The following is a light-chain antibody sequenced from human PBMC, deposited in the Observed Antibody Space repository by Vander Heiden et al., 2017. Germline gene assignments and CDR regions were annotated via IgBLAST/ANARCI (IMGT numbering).Light chain of an antibody. CDR2: DAS. V-gene: IGKV1-33*01. CDR3: QHFDSLPPT. Sequence: DIQMTQSPSSLSASVGDRVSITCQASQDISNYLNWYQQTPGKAPKLLIYDASNLEAGVPSRFSGSGSGTHFTLTISSLQAEDIATYYCQHFDSLPPTIGGGTKVEIK. CDR1: QDISNY. J-gene: IGKJ4*01.